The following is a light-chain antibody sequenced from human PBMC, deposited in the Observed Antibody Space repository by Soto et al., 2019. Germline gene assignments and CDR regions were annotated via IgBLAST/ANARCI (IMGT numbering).Light chain of an antibody. CDR2: GAS. J-gene: IGKJ1*01. CDR3: HQYHMRPSLS. CDR1: QSVDSN. Sequence: EIVMTKSPATLSVAPGERATLSCRAGQSVDSNLAWSQQKPCQAHRRLMYGASNRATGVPARFSGSASGAECTTTICILQYEDFAVYDCHQYHMRPSLSFGHGTKVAIE. V-gene: IGKV3-15*01.